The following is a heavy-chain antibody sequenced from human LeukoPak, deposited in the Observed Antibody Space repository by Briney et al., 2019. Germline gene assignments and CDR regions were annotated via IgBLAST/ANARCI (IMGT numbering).Heavy chain of an antibody. J-gene: IGHJ4*02. V-gene: IGHV1-69*04. CDR1: GGSFSSYV. Sequence: ASVKVSCKASGGSFSSYVITWVRQAPGQGLEWMGRIIPVLGVSNFAQKFQGRVTITADKSTNTAHMGLSRLESGDTAVYYCARERYSSSWGYWGQGTLVTVSS. CDR3: ARERYSSSWGY. D-gene: IGHD6-13*01. CDR2: IIPVLGVS.